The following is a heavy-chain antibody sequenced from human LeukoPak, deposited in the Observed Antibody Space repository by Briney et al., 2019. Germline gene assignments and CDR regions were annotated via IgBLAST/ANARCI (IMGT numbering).Heavy chain of an antibody. CDR3: AKDRVAAAGTGSGFDY. CDR2: ISGSGGST. Sequence: GGSLRLSCAATGFTFSSYAMNWVRQAPGKGLEWVSPISGSGGSTYYADSLKGRFTIPIDNSKNKLYLKMNSLRAEDTAVYYCAKDRVAAAGTGSGFDYWGQGTLVTVSS. D-gene: IGHD6-13*01. J-gene: IGHJ4*02. V-gene: IGHV3-23*01. CDR1: GFTFSSYA.